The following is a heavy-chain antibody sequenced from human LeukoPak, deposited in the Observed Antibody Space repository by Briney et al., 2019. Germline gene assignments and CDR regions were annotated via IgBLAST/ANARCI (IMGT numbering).Heavy chain of an antibody. CDR1: GGSVSSGSYY. V-gene: IGHV4-61*01. D-gene: IGHD4-17*01. CDR3: AGSTVTTGYYYYGMDV. CDR2: IYYSGST. Sequence: PSETLSLTCTVSGGSVSSGSYYWSWIRQPPGKGLEWIGYIYYSGSTNYNPSLKSRVTISVDTSKNQFSLKLSSVTAADTAVYYCAGSTVTTGYYYYGMDVWGQGTTVTVSS. J-gene: IGHJ6*02.